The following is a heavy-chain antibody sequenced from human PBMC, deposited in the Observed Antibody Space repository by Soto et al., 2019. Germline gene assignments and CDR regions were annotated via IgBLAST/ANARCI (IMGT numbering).Heavy chain of an antibody. CDR3: ARRIAARPAGRYYFDY. Sequence: PGEYLKISCKGSGYSFTSYGIGWVRQMPGKGLEWMGISYPGASDTRYSPSFQGQVTISADKPISTAYLQWSSLKASDTAMYYCARRIAARPAGRYYFDYWGQGTLVTVSS. CDR2: SYPGASDT. D-gene: IGHD6-6*01. J-gene: IGHJ4*02. CDR1: GYSFTSYG. V-gene: IGHV5-51*01.